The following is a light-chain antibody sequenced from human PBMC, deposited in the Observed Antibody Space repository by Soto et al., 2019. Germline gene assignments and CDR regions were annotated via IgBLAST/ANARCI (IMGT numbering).Light chain of an antibody. Sequence: EIVLTQSPATLSVSLGESATLSCGASQTVSSRYLAWYQQRPGLAPRLLMYDASSRAAGIPDRFSGSGSGRVFTLTIGRLEPEDSAVYYCQQYGSSNPYTFGQGTKLEIK. CDR1: QTVSSRY. CDR2: DAS. V-gene: IGKV3D-20*01. CDR3: QQYGSSNPYT. J-gene: IGKJ2*01.